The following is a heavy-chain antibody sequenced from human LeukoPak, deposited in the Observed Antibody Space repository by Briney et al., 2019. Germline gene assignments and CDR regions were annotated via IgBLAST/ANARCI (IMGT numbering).Heavy chain of an antibody. D-gene: IGHD3-10*01. V-gene: IGHV3-21*01. Sequence: GGSLRLSCAASGFTFTSYSMNWVRQAPGKGLEWVSSINSDGSSIFYADSVKGRFTISRDNAKNSLYLQMSSLRAEVTALYFCARDSDMVRGTSYYYYYYGLDVWGQGTTVTVSS. CDR1: GFTFTSYS. CDR3: ARDSDMVRGTSYYYYYYGLDV. J-gene: IGHJ6*02. CDR2: INSDGSSI.